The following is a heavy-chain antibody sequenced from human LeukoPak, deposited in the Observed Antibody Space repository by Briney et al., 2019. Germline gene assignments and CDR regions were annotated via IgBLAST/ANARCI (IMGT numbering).Heavy chain of an antibody. CDR2: ISSNSGGT. V-gene: IGHV1-2*02. CDR1: GYTLTGYY. CDR3: ARSGYYYGLDV. Sequence: ASVKVSCKTSGYTLTGYYIHWVRQAPGQGLEWMGWISSNSGGTNYAQKFQGRVTMTRDTSISTTYMELSRLRSDDTAVYYCARSGYYYGLDVWGQGTTVTVSS. J-gene: IGHJ6*02. D-gene: IGHD3-10*01.